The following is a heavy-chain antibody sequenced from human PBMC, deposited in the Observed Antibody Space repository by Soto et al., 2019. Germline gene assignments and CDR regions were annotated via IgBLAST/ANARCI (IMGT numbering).Heavy chain of an antibody. J-gene: IGHJ3*02. Sequence: GGSLRLSCAASGFTFSSYSMNWVRQAPGKGLEWVSSISSSSSYIYYADSVKGRFAISRDNAKNSLYLQMNSLRAEDTAVYYCARDYYDYGSSPGAFDIWGQGTMVTVSS. CDR3: ARDYYDYGSSPGAFDI. CDR1: GFTFSSYS. CDR2: ISSSSSYI. D-gene: IGHD4-17*01. V-gene: IGHV3-21*04.